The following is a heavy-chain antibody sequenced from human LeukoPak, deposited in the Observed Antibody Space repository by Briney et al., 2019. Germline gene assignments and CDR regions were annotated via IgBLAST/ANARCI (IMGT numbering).Heavy chain of an antibody. CDR3: ARDTVTGRYYYYYMDV. CDR1: GGSISSYY. J-gene: IGHJ6*03. CDR2: IYTSGST. V-gene: IGHV4-4*07. D-gene: IGHD4-17*01. Sequence: SETLSLTCTVSGGSISSYYWSWIRQPAGKGLEWIGRIYTSGSTNYNPSLKSRVTMSVDTSKNQFSLKLSSVTAADTAAYYCARDTVTGRYYYYYMDVWGKGTTVTISS.